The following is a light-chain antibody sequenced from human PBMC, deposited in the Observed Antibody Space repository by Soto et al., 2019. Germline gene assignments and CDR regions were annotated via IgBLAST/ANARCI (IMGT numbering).Light chain of an antibody. CDR2: GAS. J-gene: IGKJ4*01. CDR3: QQYNNWPPLT. Sequence: DIVVTQSPATLSVSPGERATLSCRASQSVSSDLAWYQQKPGQAPRLLIYGASNRATGIPARFSGSGSGTEVTLTISSLQSEDFAVYYCQQYNNWPPLTFGGGTKVEIK. CDR1: QSVSSD. V-gene: IGKV3-15*01.